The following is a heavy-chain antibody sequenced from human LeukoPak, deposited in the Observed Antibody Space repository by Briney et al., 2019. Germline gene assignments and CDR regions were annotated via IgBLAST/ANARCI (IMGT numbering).Heavy chain of an antibody. J-gene: IGHJ4*02. D-gene: IGHD4-17*01. V-gene: IGHV3-13*01. CDR2: IGTAGDT. Sequence: PGGSLRLSCAASGFTFSSYDMHWVRQAPGKGLEWVSAIGTAGDTYYPGSVKGRFTISRENAKNSLYLQMNSLRVGDTAVYYCARRSKHDYGDFSLDYWGQGTLVTVSS. CDR1: GFTFSSYD. CDR3: ARRSKHDYGDFSLDY.